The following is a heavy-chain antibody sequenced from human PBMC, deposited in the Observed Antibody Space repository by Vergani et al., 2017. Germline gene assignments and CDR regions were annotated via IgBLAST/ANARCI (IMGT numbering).Heavy chain of an antibody. V-gene: IGHV4-30-2*01. Sequence: QLQLQESGSGLVKPSQTLSLTCAVSGDSITNGGFSWNWIRQPPGKGPEWIGYIFPSGNSDYNPSLKNRVSISLDKSKNQFSLWVNSVTAADTAVYFCASGQYQLLSTNYYYYMDVWGKGTTVTVSS. CDR3: ASGQYQLLSTNYYYYMDV. J-gene: IGHJ6*03. CDR1: GDSITNGGFS. CDR2: IFPSGNS. D-gene: IGHD2-2*01.